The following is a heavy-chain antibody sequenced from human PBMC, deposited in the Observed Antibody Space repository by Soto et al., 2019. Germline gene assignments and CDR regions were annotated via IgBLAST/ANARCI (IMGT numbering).Heavy chain of an antibody. Sequence: QVQLVQSGAEVKKPGASVKVSCKASGYTFTSYGISWVRQAPGQGLEWMGWISAYNGNTNYTQKLQGRVTMTTDTSTSTAYMELRSLRSDDTAVYYCASTNLRGDYDYYYMDVWGKGTTVTVSS. CDR3: ASTNLRGDYDYYYMDV. CDR1: GYTFTSYG. CDR2: ISAYNGNT. D-gene: IGHD3-3*01. J-gene: IGHJ6*03. V-gene: IGHV1-18*01.